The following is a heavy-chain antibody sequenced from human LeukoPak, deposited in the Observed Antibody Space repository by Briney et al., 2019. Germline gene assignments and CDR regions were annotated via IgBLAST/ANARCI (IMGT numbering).Heavy chain of an antibody. CDR3: ARDYMIVVDYYYYYYGMDV. V-gene: IGHV3-21*01. CDR2: ISSSSSYI. CDR1: GFTFSSYS. Sequence: GGSLRLSCAASGFTFSSYSMNWVRQAPGKGLEWVSSISSSSSYIYYADSVKGRFTISRDNAKNSLYLQMNSLRAEDTAVYYCARDYMIVVDYYYYYYGMDVWGQGTTVTVSS. J-gene: IGHJ6*02. D-gene: IGHD3-22*01.